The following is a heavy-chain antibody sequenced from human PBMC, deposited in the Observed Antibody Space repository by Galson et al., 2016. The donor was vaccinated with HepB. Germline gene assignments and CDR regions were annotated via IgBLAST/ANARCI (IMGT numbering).Heavy chain of an antibody. CDR1: GFTFSSFA. V-gene: IGHV3-23*01. Sequence: SLRLSCAASGFTFSSFAMSWVRQAPGKGLEWVSAISGGGGSTYYADSVKGRFTISRDISKNTLYLQMNSLRAEDTAVYFCSKEQQLAPAVDYWGQGTLVTVSS. J-gene: IGHJ4*02. CDR3: SKEQQLAPAVDY. CDR2: ISGGGGST. D-gene: IGHD6-6*01.